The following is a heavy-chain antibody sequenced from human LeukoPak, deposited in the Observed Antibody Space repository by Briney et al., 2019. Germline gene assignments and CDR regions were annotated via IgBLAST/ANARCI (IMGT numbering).Heavy chain of an antibody. V-gene: IGHV4-61*02. Sequence: PSQTLSLTCTVSGGSISSGSYYWSWIRQPAGKGLEWIGRIYTSGSTNYNPSLKSRVTISADTSKNQFSLKLSSVTAADTAVYYCARAKNKYCSSTSCYFGYFDYWGQGTLVTVSS. CDR2: IYTSGST. CDR3: ARAKNKYCSSTSCYFGYFDY. CDR1: GGSISSGSYY. J-gene: IGHJ4*02. D-gene: IGHD2-2*01.